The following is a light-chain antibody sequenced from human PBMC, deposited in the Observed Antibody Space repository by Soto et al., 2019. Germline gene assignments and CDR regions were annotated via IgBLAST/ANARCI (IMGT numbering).Light chain of an antibody. V-gene: IGKV1-39*01. J-gene: IGKJ5*01. CDR2: GAS. Sequence: DIQLTQSPSSLSASVGDRVSITCRASQRIFSYLNWYQQIPGKAPKLLIYGASNLHSGVPSRFSGSGSGTDFTLTISALQPEDVATYYCQQSYSTPSITFGQGTRLEIK. CDR1: QRIFSY. CDR3: QQSYSTPSIT.